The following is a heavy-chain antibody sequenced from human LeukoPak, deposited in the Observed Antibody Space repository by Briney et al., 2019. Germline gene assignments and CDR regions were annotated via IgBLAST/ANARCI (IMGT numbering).Heavy chain of an antibody. CDR2: ISSSGSTI. V-gene: IGHV3-48*03. CDR3: ARVPITILDDYYYMDV. D-gene: IGHD3-3*01. Sequence: PGGSLRLSCAASGFTFSSYEMNWVRQAPGKGLEWVSYISSSGSTIYYADSVKGRFTISGDNAKNSLYLQMNSLRAEDTAVYYCARVPITILDDYYYMDVWGKGTTVTVSS. J-gene: IGHJ6*03. CDR1: GFTFSSYE.